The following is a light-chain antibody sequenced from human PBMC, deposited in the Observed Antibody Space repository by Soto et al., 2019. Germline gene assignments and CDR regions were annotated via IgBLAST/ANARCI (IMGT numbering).Light chain of an antibody. CDR2: EVS. CDR3: SSSTTRTTTYV. Sequence: QSALTQPASVSGSPGQSITISCTGTSSDVGGYNYVSWYQQHPGKAPKLMIYEVSNRASGVSNRFSGSKSGNTASLTISGHQPDDEVDYYCSSSTTRTTTYVFGTGTKVTVL. V-gene: IGLV2-14*01. J-gene: IGLJ1*01. CDR1: SSDVGGYNY.